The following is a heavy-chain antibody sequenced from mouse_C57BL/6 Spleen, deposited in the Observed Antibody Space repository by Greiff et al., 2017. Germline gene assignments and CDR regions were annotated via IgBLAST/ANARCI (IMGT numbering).Heavy chain of an antibody. V-gene: IGHV1-81*01. Sequence: VQVVESGAELARPGASVKLSCKASGYTFTSYGISWVKQRTGQGLEWIGEIYPRSGNTYYNEKFKGKATLTADKSSSTAYMELRSLTSEDSAVYFCARMDDYDEGPFAYWGQGTLVTVSA. CDR1: GYTFTSYG. CDR3: ARMDDYDEGPFAY. J-gene: IGHJ3*01. D-gene: IGHD2-4*01. CDR2: IYPRSGNT.